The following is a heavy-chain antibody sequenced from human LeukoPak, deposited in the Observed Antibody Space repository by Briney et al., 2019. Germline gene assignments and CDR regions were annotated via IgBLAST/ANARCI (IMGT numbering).Heavy chain of an antibody. CDR2: IGITSRFL. D-gene: IGHD6-19*01. J-gene: IGHJ4*02. V-gene: IGHV3-21*01. Sequence: GSLRLSCAASGFTFSSYSMNWVRQAPGKGLEWVSSIGITSRFLYYADSVKGRFTISRDNTKNSLYLQLNSLRAEDTAVYYCARDVSSGHYYFDYWGPGTLVTVSS. CDR3: ARDVSSGHYYFDY. CDR1: GFTFSSYS.